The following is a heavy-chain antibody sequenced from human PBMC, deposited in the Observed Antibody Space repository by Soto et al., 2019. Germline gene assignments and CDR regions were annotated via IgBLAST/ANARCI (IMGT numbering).Heavy chain of an antibody. D-gene: IGHD3-10*01. J-gene: IGHJ4*02. CDR1: GYTXTGYY. CDR3: ARAYYYGSGSYFSPLYY. Sequence: SXKVSCKASGYTXTGYYMDLVRQAPGQGLEWMGWINPNSGGTNYAQKFQGWVTMTRDTSISTAYMELSRLRYDDTAVYYCARAYYYGSGSYFSPLYYWAQGTLGTVSS. CDR2: INPNSGGT. V-gene: IGHV1-2*04.